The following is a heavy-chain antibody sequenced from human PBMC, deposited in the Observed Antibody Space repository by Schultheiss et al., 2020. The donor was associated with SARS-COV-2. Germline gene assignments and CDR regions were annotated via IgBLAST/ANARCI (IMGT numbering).Heavy chain of an antibody. D-gene: IGHD3-22*01. CDR2: IYTSGST. CDR3: AGGDKDRRFDP. J-gene: IGHJ5*02. Sequence: SETLSLTCTVSGGSISSYYWSWIRQPAGKGLEWIGRIYTSGSTNYNPSLRSRVTISVDTSKNQFSLKLRSVTAADTALYYCAGGDKDRRFDPWGQGTLVTVSS. V-gene: IGHV4-4*07. CDR1: GGSISSYY.